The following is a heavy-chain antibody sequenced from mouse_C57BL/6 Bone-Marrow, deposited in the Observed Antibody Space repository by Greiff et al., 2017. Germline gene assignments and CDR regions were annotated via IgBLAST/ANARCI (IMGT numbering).Heavy chain of an antibody. CDR2: ISNLAYSI. CDR3: ARHGSNYDYYAMDY. Sequence: EVQLVESGGGLVQPGGSLKLSCAASGFTFSDYGMAWVRQAPRKGPEWVAFISNLAYSIYYADTVTGRVTISRENAKNTLYLEMSSLRYEDTAMYYCARHGSNYDYYAMDYWGQGTSVTVSS. D-gene: IGHD2-5*01. J-gene: IGHJ4*01. V-gene: IGHV5-15*01. CDR1: GFTFSDYG.